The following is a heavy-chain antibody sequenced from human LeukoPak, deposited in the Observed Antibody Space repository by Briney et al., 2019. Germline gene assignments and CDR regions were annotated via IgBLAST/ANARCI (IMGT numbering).Heavy chain of an antibody. J-gene: IGHJ5*02. CDR2: IYTSGST. CDR1: GGSISSGSYY. CDR3: ARDRAYSSSLNWFDP. Sequence: SQTLSLTCTVSGGSISSGSYYWSWIRQPAGKGLEWIGRIYTSGSTNYNPSLKSRVTISVDTSKNQFSLKLSSVTAADTAVYYCARDRAYSSSLNWFDPWGQGTLVTVSS. V-gene: IGHV4-61*02. D-gene: IGHD6-6*01.